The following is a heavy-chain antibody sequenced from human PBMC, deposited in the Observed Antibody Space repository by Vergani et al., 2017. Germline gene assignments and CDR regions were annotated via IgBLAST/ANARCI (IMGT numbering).Heavy chain of an antibody. Sequence: EVQLLESGGGLVQPGGSLRLSCAASGFTFSSYAMSWVRQAPGKGLEWVSAISGSGGSTYYADSVKGRFTISSDNSKNTLDLQMNSLRAEDTAVYYCTIKKSPSGAFDIWGQGTMVTVSS. J-gene: IGHJ3*02. CDR3: TIKKSPSGAFDI. V-gene: IGHV3-23*01. CDR1: GFTFSSYA. CDR2: ISGSGGST.